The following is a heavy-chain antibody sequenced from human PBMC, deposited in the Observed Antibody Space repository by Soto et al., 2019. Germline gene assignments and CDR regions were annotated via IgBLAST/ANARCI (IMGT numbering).Heavy chain of an antibody. CDR1: GGSISSSNW. V-gene: IGHV4-4*02. J-gene: IGHJ6*02. Sequence: LRRPLSLTCAVSGGSISSSNWWSWVRQPPGKGLEWIGEIYHSRSTNYNPSLKSRVTISVDKSKNQFSLKLSSVTAADTAVYYCARDLSNLLRFYGLDVWGQGTTVTVSS. CDR2: IYHSRST. D-gene: IGHD3-10*01. CDR3: ARDLSNLLRFYGLDV.